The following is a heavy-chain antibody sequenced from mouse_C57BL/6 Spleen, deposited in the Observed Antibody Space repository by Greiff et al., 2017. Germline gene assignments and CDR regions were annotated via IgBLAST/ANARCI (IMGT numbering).Heavy chain of an antibody. CDR1: GFTFSDYY. Sequence: EVQLVESEGGLVQPGSSMKLSCTASGFTFSDYYMAWVRQVPEKGLEWVANINYDGSSTYYLDSLKSRFIISRDNAKNILYLQMSSLKSEDTATYYCARGDGYYAAMDYWGQGTSVTVSS. J-gene: IGHJ4*01. V-gene: IGHV5-16*01. CDR2: INYDGSST. D-gene: IGHD2-3*01. CDR3: ARGDGYYAAMDY.